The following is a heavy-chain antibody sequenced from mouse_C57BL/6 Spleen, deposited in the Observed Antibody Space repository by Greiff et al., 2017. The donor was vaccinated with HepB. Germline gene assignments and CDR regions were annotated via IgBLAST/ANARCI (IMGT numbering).Heavy chain of an antibody. CDR3: ARRGVPDY. CDR2: INPSTGGT. D-gene: IGHD2-14*01. CDR1: GYSFTGYY. Sequence: EVQLQQSGPELVKPGASVKISCKASGYSFTGYYMNWVKQSPEKSLEWIGEINPSTGGTTYNQKFKAKATLTVDKSSSTAYMQLKSLTSEDSAVYYCARRGVPDYWGQGTSVTVSS. V-gene: IGHV1-42*01. J-gene: IGHJ4*01.